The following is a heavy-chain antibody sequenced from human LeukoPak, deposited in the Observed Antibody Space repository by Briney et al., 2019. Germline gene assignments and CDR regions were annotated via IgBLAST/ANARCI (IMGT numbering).Heavy chain of an antibody. J-gene: IGHJ4*02. V-gene: IGHV4-39*01. CDR1: GGSISSSSYY. Sequence: PSETLSLTCTFSGGSISSSSYYWGWIRQPPGEGLEWIGSIYYSGSTYYNPPLKSRVTISVDTSKNQLSLKLSSVTAAETAVYNCARHRGPIVVDPFDYWGQGTLVTGSS. CDR3: ARHRGPIVVDPFDY. CDR2: IYYSGST. D-gene: IGHD3-22*01.